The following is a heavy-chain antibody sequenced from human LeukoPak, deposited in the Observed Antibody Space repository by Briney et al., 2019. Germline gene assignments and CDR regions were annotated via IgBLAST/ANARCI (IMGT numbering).Heavy chain of an antibody. J-gene: IGHJ4*02. V-gene: IGHV1-69*13. CDR1: GGTFSSYA. Sequence: WASVKVSCKASGGTFSSYAISWVRQAPGQGLEWMGGIIPIFGTANYAQKFQGRVTITADESTSTAYMELSSLRSEDTAVYYCATSRERTYYDILTGYYPFDYWGQGTLVTVSS. CDR3: ATSRERTYYDILTGYYPFDY. D-gene: IGHD3-9*01. CDR2: IIPIFGTA.